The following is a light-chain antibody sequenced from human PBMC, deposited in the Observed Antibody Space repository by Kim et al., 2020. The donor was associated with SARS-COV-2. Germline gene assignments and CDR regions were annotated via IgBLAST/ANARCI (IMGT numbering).Light chain of an antibody. CDR1: IGSIASSY. J-gene: IGLJ3*02. Sequence: KTVTSSCTRSIGSIASSYVHWYQQRPGSAPSTVIYDDNERPSGVPDRFSGSIDSSSNTASLTISGLRTEDEADYYCQSYDSSKDCVFGGGTQLTVL. CDR3: QSYDSSKDCV. CDR2: DDN. V-gene: IGLV6-57*03.